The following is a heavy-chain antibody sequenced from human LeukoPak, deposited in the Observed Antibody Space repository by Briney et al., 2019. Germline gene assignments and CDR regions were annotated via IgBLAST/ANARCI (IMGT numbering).Heavy chain of an antibody. D-gene: IGHD5-18*01. J-gene: IGHJ5*02. Sequence: ASVKVPCKASGYTFTSYHMHWVRQAPGQGLEWMGIINPSGGSTSYAQKFQGRVTMTRDMSTSTVYMELSSLRSEDTAVYYCARLWNSYGPWRWFDPWGQGTLVTVSS. CDR2: INPSGGST. V-gene: IGHV1-46*01. CDR3: ARLWNSYGPWRWFDP. CDR1: GYTFTSYH.